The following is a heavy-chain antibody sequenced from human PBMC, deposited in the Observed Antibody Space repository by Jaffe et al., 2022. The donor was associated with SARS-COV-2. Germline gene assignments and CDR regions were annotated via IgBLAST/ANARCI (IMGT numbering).Heavy chain of an antibody. J-gene: IGHJ4*02. CDR1: GGSISSGSYY. CDR2: IYTSGST. D-gene: IGHD2-8*01. Sequence: QVQLQESGPGLVKPSQTLSLTCTVSGGSISSGSYYWSWIRQPAGKGLEWIGRIYTSGSTNYNPSLKSRVTISVDTSKNQFSLKLSSVTAADTAVYYCARASLYLKWDYWGQGTLVTVSS. CDR3: ARASLYLKWDY. V-gene: IGHV4-61*02.